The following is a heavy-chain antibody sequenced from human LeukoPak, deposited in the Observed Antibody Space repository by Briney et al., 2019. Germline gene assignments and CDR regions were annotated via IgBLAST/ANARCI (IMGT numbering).Heavy chain of an antibody. Sequence: ASVKVSCKASGYTFTSYYMHWARQAPGQGLEWMGMINPSGGSTSYAQKFQGRVTMTRDTSTSTVYMELSSLRSEDTAVYYCARTALYYYDSSGYYNFDYWGQGTLVTVSS. CDR3: ARTALYYYDSSGYYNFDY. CDR2: INPSGGST. J-gene: IGHJ4*02. CDR1: GYTFTSYY. D-gene: IGHD3-22*01. V-gene: IGHV1-46*01.